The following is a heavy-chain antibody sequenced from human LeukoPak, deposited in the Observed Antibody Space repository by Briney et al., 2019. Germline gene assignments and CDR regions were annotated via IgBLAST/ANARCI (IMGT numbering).Heavy chain of an antibody. CDR1: GFTFSSYS. Sequence: PGGSLRLSCAASGFTFSSYSMNWVRQAPGKGLEWVSSISSSSSYIYYADSAKGRFTISRYKAKNSLYLQTNSVGDADMSVYYCAKDGHGFLEWLLELDYWGQGTLVTVSS. CDR2: ISSSSSYI. J-gene: IGHJ4*02. CDR3: AKDGHGFLEWLLELDY. D-gene: IGHD3-3*01. V-gene: IGHV3-21*01.